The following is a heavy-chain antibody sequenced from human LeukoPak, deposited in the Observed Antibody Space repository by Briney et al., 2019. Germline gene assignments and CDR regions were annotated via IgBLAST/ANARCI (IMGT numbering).Heavy chain of an antibody. Sequence: PSQTLSLTCTVSGGSISSGSYYWNWIRQPAGKGLEWIGRIYTSGSTNYNPSLKSRVTISVDTSKNQFSLKLTSVTAADTAVYYCARLYRDVTTFDYWGQGTLVTVSS. J-gene: IGHJ4*02. CDR1: GGSISSGSYY. D-gene: IGHD4-17*01. CDR2: IYTSGST. V-gene: IGHV4-61*02. CDR3: ARLYRDVTTFDY.